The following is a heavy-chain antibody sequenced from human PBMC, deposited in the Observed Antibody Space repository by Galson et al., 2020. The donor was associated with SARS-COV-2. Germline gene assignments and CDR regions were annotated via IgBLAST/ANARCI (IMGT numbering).Heavy chain of an antibody. CDR1: GGSFSGYS. J-gene: IGHJ6*03. V-gene: IGHV4-34*01. D-gene: IGHD3-10*01. Sequence: SETLSLTCAVYGGSFSGYSWTWVRQPPGKGLEWFGELTSGGNTNYSPSLRSRVTISVDTSKHQFSLNLRSVTAADTALYCCARGRRGVVPSPVRGLGSYYSYYYMDVWNKGTTVTVSS. CDR2: LTSGGNT. CDR3: ARGRRGVVPSPVRGLGSYYSYYYMDV.